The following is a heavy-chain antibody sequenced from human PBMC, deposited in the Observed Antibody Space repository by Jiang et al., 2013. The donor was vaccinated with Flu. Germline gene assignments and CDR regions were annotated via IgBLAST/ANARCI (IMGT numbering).Heavy chain of an antibody. CDR2: FDPEDGET. CDR1: GYTLTELS. Sequence: SVKVSCKVSGYTLTELSMHWVRQAPGKGLEWMGGFDPEDGETIYAQKFQGRVTMTEDTSTDTAYMELSSLRSEDTAVYYCATSHDDFWSGFAYYYGMDVWGQGTTVTVSS. J-gene: IGHJ6*02. D-gene: IGHD3-3*01. V-gene: IGHV1-24*01. CDR3: ATSHDDFWSGFAYYYGMDV.